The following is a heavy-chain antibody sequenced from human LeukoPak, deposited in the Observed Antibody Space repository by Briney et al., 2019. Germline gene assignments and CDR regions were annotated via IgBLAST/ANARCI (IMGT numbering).Heavy chain of an antibody. CDR3: ARDQGIAAAGSLDYYYYMDV. V-gene: IGHV3-21*01. J-gene: IGHJ6*03. D-gene: IGHD6-13*01. CDR1: GFTFSSYS. CDR2: ISSSSSYI. Sequence: PGGSLRLSCAASGFTFSSYSMNWVRQAPGKGLEWVSSISSSSSYIYYADSVKGRFTISRDNAKNSLYLQMNSLRAEDTAVYYCARDQGIAAAGSLDYYYYMDVWGKGTTVTVSS.